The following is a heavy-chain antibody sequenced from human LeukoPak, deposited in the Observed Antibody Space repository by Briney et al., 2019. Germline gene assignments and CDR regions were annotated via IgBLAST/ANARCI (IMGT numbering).Heavy chain of an antibody. CDR1: GYSISSGYY. CDR2: IYHSGST. Sequence: SETLSLTCTVSGYSISSGYYWGWIRQPPGKGLEWIGSIYHSGSTYYNPSLKSRVTISVDTSKNQFSLKLSSVTAADTAVYYCAMGIIAAAGRADYWGQGTLVTVSS. CDR3: AMGIIAAAGRADY. J-gene: IGHJ4*02. D-gene: IGHD6-13*01. V-gene: IGHV4-38-2*02.